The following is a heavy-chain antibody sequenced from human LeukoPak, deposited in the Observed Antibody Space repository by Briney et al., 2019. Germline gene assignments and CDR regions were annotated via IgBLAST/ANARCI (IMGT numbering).Heavy chain of an antibody. CDR2: ISSSSSHV. CDR3: AKDRGFDP. Sequence: GGSLRLSCAASGFTFSSYSMNWVRQAPGKGLEWVSSISSSSSHVYYADSVKGRFTISRDNAKNSLYLQMNSLRAEDTAVYYCAKDRGFDPWGQGTLVTVSS. CDR1: GFTFSSYS. V-gene: IGHV3-21*04. J-gene: IGHJ5*02.